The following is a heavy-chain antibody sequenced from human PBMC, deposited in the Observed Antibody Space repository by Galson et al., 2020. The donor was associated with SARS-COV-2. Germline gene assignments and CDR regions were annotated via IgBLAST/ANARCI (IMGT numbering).Heavy chain of an antibody. Sequence: ASVKVSCKASGYTFTTHAISWLRQAPGQGLEWMGWISAYNGNTNYAQKLQGRVTMTTDTSTSTAYMELRSLRSDDTAVYYCARSNYDVLAGPYWREYCQHWGQGTLVTVSS. CDR1: GYTFTTHA. V-gene: IGHV1-18*01. CDR3: ARSNYDVLAGPYWREYCQH. J-gene: IGHJ1*01. D-gene: IGHD3-9*01. CDR2: ISAYNGNT.